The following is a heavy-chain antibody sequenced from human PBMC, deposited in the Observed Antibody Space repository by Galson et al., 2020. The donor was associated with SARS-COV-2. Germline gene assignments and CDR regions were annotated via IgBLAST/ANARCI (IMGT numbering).Heavy chain of an antibody. CDR1: GGSLGDYS. J-gene: IGHJ5*02. CDR3: ARVYMSAKDIIIAGPGTRDRKTSFFNA. Sequence: SQASETLSLTCAVSGGSLGDYSWSWIRQPPGKGLEWIGEIDQSGRTNYSPSLKSRGPISVDRSKNQFSLKLYSVTAADTAVYYCARVYMSAKDIIIAGPGTRDRKTSFFNALGQGALITVSS. D-gene: IGHD6-13*01. CDR2: IDQSGRT. V-gene: IGHV4-34*01.